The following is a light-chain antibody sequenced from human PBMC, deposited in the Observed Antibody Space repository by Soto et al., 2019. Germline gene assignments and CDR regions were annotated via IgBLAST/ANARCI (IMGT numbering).Light chain of an antibody. Sequence: QSALTQPASVSGSPGQSITISCTGTSSDVGGSKYVSWYQQPPGKAPRIIIYDVSDRPSGVSYRFSGSKSGNTASLTISGLQAEDEADYYCGSYTIFKTMVFGGGTKVTVL. V-gene: IGLV2-14*01. CDR3: GSYTIFKTMV. CDR2: DVS. J-gene: IGLJ3*02. CDR1: SSDVGGSKY.